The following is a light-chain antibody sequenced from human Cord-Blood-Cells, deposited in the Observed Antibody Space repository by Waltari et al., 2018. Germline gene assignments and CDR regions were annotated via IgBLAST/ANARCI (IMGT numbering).Light chain of an antibody. CDR3: QQYNNWPPLT. CDR1: QSVSSN. Sequence: EIVMTQSPATLSVSPGERATLSCRASQSVSSNLAWYQQKPGQAPRLLIYGASTRATGIPARFSGSGAGTEFTLTNISLQSEDFAVYYCQQYNNWPPLTFGGGTKVEIK. CDR2: GAS. V-gene: IGKV3-15*01. J-gene: IGKJ4*01.